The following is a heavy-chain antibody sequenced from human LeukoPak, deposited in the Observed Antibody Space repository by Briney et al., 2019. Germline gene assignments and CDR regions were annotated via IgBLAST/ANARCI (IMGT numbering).Heavy chain of an antibody. D-gene: IGHD3-22*01. V-gene: IGHV3-30-3*01. CDR2: ISYDGSNK. CDR3: ARDALITMIVMGPIDY. Sequence: VQPGRSLRLSCAASGFTFSSYAMHWVRQAPGKGLEWVAVISYDGSNKYYADSVKGRFTISRDNSKNTLYLQMNSLRAEDTAVYYCARDALITMIVMGPIDYWGQGTLVTVSS. CDR1: GFTFSSYA. J-gene: IGHJ4*02.